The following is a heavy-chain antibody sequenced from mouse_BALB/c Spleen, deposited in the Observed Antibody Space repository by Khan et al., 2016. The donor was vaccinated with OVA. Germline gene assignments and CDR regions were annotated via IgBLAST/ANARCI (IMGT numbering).Heavy chain of an antibody. J-gene: IGHJ4*01. V-gene: IGHV2-9*02. D-gene: IGHD2-3*01. Sequence: QVQLKESGPGLVAPSQSLSITCTASGFSLTSNGIHWVRQPPGKGLEWLGVIWAGGSTNYNSALMSSLSISQDNSKSQVFLKMNSLQTDDTAMSYCARGDGYYEDAMDYWGQGTSVTVSS. CDR2: IWAGGST. CDR3: ARGDGYYEDAMDY. CDR1: GFSLTSNG.